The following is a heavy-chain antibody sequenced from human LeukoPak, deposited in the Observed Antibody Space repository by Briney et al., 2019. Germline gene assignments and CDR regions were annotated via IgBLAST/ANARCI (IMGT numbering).Heavy chain of an antibody. V-gene: IGHV4-59*02. CDR3: ARRNRGGWFHA. CDR2: MYYSGNR. Sequence: PSETLSLTCTVSDYSVDSVHCWGWIRPPPGKGLEWIGYMYYSGNRNYNPALKSRVTIPVHTPKNQFSLTMISVTPADAPVFYCARRNRGGWFHAWGQGTLVSVPS. CDR1: DYSVDSVHC. J-gene: IGHJ5*02. D-gene: IGHD3-10*01.